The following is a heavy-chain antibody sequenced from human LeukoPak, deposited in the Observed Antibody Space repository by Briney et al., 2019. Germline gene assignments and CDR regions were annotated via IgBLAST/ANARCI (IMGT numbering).Heavy chain of an antibody. CDR3: ARYNWNSEAFDI. J-gene: IGHJ3*02. D-gene: IGHD1-7*01. CDR1: GGSISSGGNY. V-gene: IGHV4-31*03. Sequence: SQTLSLTCTVSGGSISSGGNYWSWTRQHPGKGLEWIGYIYYSGSTYYNPSLKSRVTISVDTSKNQFSLKLSSVTAADTAVYYCARYNWNSEAFDIWGQGTMVTVSS. CDR2: IYYSGST.